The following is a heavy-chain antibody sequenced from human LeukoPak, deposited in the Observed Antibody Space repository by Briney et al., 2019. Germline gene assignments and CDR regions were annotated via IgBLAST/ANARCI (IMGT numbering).Heavy chain of an antibody. Sequence: GASVKVSCKASGGTFSSYAISWVRQAPGQGLEWMGGIIPVFGTANYAQKFQGRVTITADESTSTAYMELSSLRSEDTAVYYCAEGDPHDSYFDYWGQGTLVTVSS. CDR1: GGTFSSYA. CDR2: IIPVFGTA. D-gene: IGHD2-21*02. CDR3: AEGDPHDSYFDY. J-gene: IGHJ4*02. V-gene: IGHV1-69*13.